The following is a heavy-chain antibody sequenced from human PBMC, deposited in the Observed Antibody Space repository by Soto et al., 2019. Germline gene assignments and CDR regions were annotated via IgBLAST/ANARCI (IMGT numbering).Heavy chain of an antibody. D-gene: IGHD2-2*01. Sequence: SETLSLPCVISGDSVSSNRAAWNWIRQSPSRGLEWLGRTYYRSKWYNDYAVSVKSRITINPDTSHNQFSLQLNSVTPEDTAVYYCARDPQDFPSAFDSCGQGTLVTVSS. V-gene: IGHV6-1*01. CDR1: GDSVSSNRAA. CDR2: TYYRSKWYN. J-gene: IGHJ4*02. CDR3: ARDPQDFPSAFDS.